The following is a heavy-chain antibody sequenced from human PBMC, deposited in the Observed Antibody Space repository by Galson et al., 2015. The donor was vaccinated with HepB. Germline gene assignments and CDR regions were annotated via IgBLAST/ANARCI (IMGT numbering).Heavy chain of an antibody. CDR3: ARLTQYIDKLTDFIGWFDP. V-gene: IGHV5-51*01. CDR1: GSSFTSFW. CDR2: IFPGDSDT. Sequence: QSGAEVTQPGESLKISCKGSGSSFTSFWIVWVRQMPGKGLEWMGIIFPGDSDTRYSPSFQGQVTISADKSINTAYMQWSSLKASDTAMYYCARLTQYIDKLTDFIGWFDPWGQGTLVTVSS. J-gene: IGHJ5*02. D-gene: IGHD3-9*01.